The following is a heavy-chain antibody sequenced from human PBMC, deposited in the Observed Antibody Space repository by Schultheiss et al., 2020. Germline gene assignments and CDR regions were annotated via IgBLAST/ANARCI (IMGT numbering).Heavy chain of an antibody. J-gene: IGHJ5*02. Sequence: SETLSLTCAVYGGSFSGYYWSWIRQPPGKGLEWIGYIYNSGSTSYNPSLKSRVSISLDTSKKQFSLKLTSVTAADTAVYYCARGHLPGYYTWFDPWGQGTLVTVSS. CDR2: IYNSGST. CDR3: ARGHLPGYYTWFDP. V-gene: IGHV4-34*09. CDR1: GGSFSGYY. D-gene: IGHD3/OR15-3a*01.